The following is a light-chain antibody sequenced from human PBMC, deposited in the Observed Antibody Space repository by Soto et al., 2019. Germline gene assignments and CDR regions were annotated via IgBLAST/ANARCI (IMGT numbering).Light chain of an antibody. CDR1: QSVSSSY. V-gene: IGKV3-20*01. J-gene: IGKJ1*01. CDR2: DAS. CDR3: QQYGTSPRT. Sequence: EIVLTQSPGTLSLSPGERATLSCRASQSVSSSYLAWYQQKPGQAPRLLIYDASSRATGIPDRFSGSGSGTDFILTISRLEPEDFAVYYCQQYGTSPRTFGQVTKVEIK.